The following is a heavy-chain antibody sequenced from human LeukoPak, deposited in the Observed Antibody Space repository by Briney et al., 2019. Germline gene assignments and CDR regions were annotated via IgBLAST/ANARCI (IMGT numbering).Heavy chain of an antibody. CDR3: AKVSGYTSGWYVDFDC. CDR1: GFTFSTYA. V-gene: IGHV3-23*01. J-gene: IGHJ4*02. D-gene: IGHD6-19*01. Sequence: HPGGSLRLSCAAPGFTFSTYAMNWVRQAPGKGLEWVSGINGGGGSTYYADSVKGRFTISRDNSKNTLYLQMSSLRAEDTAVYYCAKVSGYTSGWYVDFDCWGQGSLVTVSS. CDR2: INGGGGST.